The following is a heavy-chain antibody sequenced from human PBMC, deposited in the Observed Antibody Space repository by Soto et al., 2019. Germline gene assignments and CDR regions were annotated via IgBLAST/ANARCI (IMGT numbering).Heavy chain of an antibody. J-gene: IGHJ4*02. CDR1: GGSISSSSYY. CDR2: IYYSGST. V-gene: IGHV4-39*01. D-gene: IGHD3-22*01. CDR3: ARPHPYYYDSSGYYFDY. Sequence: SETLSLTCTVSGGSISSSSYYWGWIRQPPGKGLEWIGSIYYSGSTYYNPSLKSRVTISVDTSKNQFSLKLSSVTAADTAVYYCARPHPYYYDSSGYYFDYWGQGALVTVSS.